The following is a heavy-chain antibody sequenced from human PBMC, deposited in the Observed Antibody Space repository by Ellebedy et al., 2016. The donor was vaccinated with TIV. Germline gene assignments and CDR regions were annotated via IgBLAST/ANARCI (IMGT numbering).Heavy chain of an antibody. D-gene: IGHD3-16*01. J-gene: IGHJ4*02. Sequence: ASVKVSXKASGYSFTSYYMNWVRQAPRQGLEWLGRITPSGDGTSYAHKFQGRITMTTDTSTNTVYLDLSSLTSEDTAVYYCARNLYGIVTVNYFDSWGQGTLVTVSS. V-gene: IGHV1-46*01. CDR3: ARNLYGIVTVNYFDS. CDR2: ITPSGDGT. CDR1: GYSFTSYY.